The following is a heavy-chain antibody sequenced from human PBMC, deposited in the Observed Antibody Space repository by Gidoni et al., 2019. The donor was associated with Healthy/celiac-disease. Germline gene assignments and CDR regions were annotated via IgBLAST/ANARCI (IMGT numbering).Heavy chain of an antibody. CDR2: INAGNGNT. D-gene: IGHD2-15*01. Sequence: QVQLVQSGAEVKKPGASVKVSCKASGYTFTSYAMHWVRQAPGQRLEWMGGINAGNGNTKYTQKFQGRVTITRDTSASTAYMELSSLRSEDTAVYYCARDGGSTSRSDFRPWYYYYYMDVWGKGTTVTVSS. CDR3: ARDGGSTSRSDFRPWYYYYYMDV. J-gene: IGHJ6*03. CDR1: GYTFTSYA. V-gene: IGHV1-3*01.